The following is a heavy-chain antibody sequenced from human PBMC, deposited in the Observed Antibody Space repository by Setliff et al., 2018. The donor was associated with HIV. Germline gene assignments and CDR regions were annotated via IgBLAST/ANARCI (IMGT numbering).Heavy chain of an antibody. Sequence: PGGSLRLSCAASGFNFKTYGMTWVRQAPGKGLDWVAHIGSSNHGIHYTASVQGRFTVSRDNARSSLYLEMNSLRAEDTAVYYCASFYGDYGYWGHGTQVTVSS. CDR3: ASFYGDYGY. CDR1: GFNFKTYG. CDR2: IGSSNHGI. V-gene: IGHV3-48*04. J-gene: IGHJ4*01. D-gene: IGHD3-10*01.